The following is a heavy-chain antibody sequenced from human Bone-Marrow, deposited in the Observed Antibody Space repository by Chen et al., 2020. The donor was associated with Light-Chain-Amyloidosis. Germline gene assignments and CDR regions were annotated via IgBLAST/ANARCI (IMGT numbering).Heavy chain of an antibody. Sequence: EVQLVESGGGLIQPGGSLRLSCAASGFTVSSNYMSWVRQAPGKGLEWVSVIYSGGSTYYADSVKGRFTISRDNSKNTLYLQMNSLRAEDTAVYYCARGGAVALLPNWFDPWGQGTLVTVSS. CDR1: GFTVSSNY. J-gene: IGHJ5*02. CDR2: IYSGGST. D-gene: IGHD6-19*01. CDR3: ARGGAVALLPNWFDP. V-gene: IGHV3-53*01.